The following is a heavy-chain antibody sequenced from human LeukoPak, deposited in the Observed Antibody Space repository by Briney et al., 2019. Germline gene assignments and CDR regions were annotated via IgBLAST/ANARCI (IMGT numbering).Heavy chain of an antibody. D-gene: IGHD2-15*01. J-gene: IGHJ6*03. V-gene: IGHV3-43D*03. CDR3: AKDGKYCSGGSCGNYYYYYMDV. CDR1: GFTFDDYA. CDR2: ISWDGGST. Sequence: GGSLRLSCAASGFTFDDYAMHWVRQAPGKGLEWVSLISWDGGSTYYADSVKGRFTISRDNSKNSLYLQMNSLRAEDTALYYCAKDGKYCSGGSCGNYYYYYMDVWGKGTTVTVSS.